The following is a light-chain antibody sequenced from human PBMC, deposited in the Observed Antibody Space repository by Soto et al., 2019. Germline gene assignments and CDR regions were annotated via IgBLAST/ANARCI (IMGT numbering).Light chain of an antibody. J-gene: IGKJ1*01. CDR1: QDIRND. V-gene: IGKV1-6*02. CDR2: AAS. CDR3: LQDYNYPLT. Sequence: AIQMTQSPSSLPASVGDRVTITCRASQDIRNDLGWYQQKPGKAPKVLIYAASTLQSEVPSRFSGSGSGTEFTLTINSLQPEDFATYYCLQDYNYPLTFGQGTKVDIK.